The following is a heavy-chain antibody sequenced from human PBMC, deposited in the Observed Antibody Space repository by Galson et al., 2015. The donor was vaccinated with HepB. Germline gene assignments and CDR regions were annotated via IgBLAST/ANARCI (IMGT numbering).Heavy chain of an antibody. Sequence: SVKVSCKASGYTFTSYYIHWVRQAPGQGLEWMGIITPSGGSTTYAQKFQGRVTMTRDKSTNTVYMELSSLRSEDTAVYYCARVKSSDSGYDPFDYWGQGALVTVSS. CDR3: ARVKSSDSGYDPFDY. CDR2: ITPSGGST. D-gene: IGHD5-12*01. V-gene: IGHV1-46*01. CDR1: GYTFTSYY. J-gene: IGHJ4*02.